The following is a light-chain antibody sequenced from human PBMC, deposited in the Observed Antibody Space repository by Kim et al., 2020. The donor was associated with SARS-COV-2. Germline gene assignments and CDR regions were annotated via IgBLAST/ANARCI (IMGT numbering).Light chain of an antibody. CDR3: QAWDSSTGV. J-gene: IGLJ2*01. Sequence: SVSPGQTASITCSGDKLGDKYACCYQQKPGQSPVLVIYQDNKRPSGIPERFSGSNSGNTATLTISGTQAMDEADYYCQAWDSSTGVFGGGTQLTVL. V-gene: IGLV3-1*01. CDR1: KLGDKY. CDR2: QDN.